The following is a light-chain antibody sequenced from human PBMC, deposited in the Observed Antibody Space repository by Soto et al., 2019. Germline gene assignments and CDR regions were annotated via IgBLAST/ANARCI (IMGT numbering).Light chain of an antibody. CDR2: NAP. CDR1: QTISSW. J-gene: IGKJ1*01. V-gene: IGKV1-5*03. Sequence: DSQMIQSPSTLSGSVGDRCTITCLAVQTISSWFAWYQQKPGKAPKLLVYNAPTLKSGVPSRFSDSGSGTEFTLTISSLQPDDFATYYCQQYNTYSQERTFGQGTKVDIK. CDR3: QQYNTYSQERT.